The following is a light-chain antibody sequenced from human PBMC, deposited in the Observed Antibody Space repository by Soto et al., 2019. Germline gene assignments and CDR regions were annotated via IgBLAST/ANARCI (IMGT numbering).Light chain of an antibody. CDR2: DVS. V-gene: IGLV2-11*01. CDR3: CSYTGTDDV. CDR1: TSDVGVYDY. Sequence: QSALTQPRSVSGSPGQSVTISCTGTTSDVGVYDYVSWYQQHPGKAPKLMIYDVSKRPSGVPDRFSGSKSGNTASLTISGLQAEDEADYYCCSYTGTDDVFGTGTKLTVL. J-gene: IGLJ1*01.